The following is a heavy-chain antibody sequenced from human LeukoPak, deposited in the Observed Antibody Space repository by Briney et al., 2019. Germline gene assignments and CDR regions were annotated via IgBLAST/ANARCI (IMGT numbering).Heavy chain of an antibody. CDR3: ARGVGSGWYNWFDP. D-gene: IGHD6-19*01. Sequence: ASVKFSCKASGYTFTGYYMHWVRQAPGQGLEWMGWINPNSGGTNYAQKFQGRVTMTRDTSISTAYMELSRLRSDDTAVYYCARGVGSGWYNWFDPWGQGTLVTVSS. V-gene: IGHV1-2*02. J-gene: IGHJ5*02. CDR1: GYTFTGYY. CDR2: INPNSGGT.